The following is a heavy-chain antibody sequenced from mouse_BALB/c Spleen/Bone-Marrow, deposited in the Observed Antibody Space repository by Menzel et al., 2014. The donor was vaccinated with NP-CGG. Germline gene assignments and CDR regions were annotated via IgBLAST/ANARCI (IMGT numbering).Heavy chain of an antibody. D-gene: IGHD2-14*01. CDR2: ISNGGGST. J-gene: IGHJ3*01. CDR3: AAYYRYDVAFAY. V-gene: IGHV5-12-2*01. CDR1: GFTFSSYT. Sequence: EVQLQQSGGGLVQPGGSLKLSCAASGFTFSSYTMSWVRQTPEKRLEWVAYISNGGGSTYYPDTVKGRFTISRDNAKNTLYLQMSSLKSEDTAMYYCAAYYRYDVAFAYWGQGTLVTVSA.